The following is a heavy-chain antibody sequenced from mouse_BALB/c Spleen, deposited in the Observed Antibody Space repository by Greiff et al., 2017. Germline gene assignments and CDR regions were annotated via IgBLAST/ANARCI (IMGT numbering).Heavy chain of an antibody. CDR1: GFNIKDTY. CDR2: IDPANGNT. J-gene: IGHJ3*01. Sequence: VQLQQSGAELVKPGASVKLSCTASGFNIKDTYMHWVKQRPEQGLEWIGRIDPANGNTKYDPKFQGKATITADTSSNTAYLQLSSLTSEDTAVYYCASYYYGSPWFAYWGQGTLVTVSA. V-gene: IGHV14-3*02. CDR3: ASYYYGSPWFAY. D-gene: IGHD1-1*01.